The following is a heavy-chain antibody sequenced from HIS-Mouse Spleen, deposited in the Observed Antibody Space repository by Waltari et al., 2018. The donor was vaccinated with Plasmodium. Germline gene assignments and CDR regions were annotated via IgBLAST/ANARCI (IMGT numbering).Heavy chain of an antibody. J-gene: IGHJ4*02. CDR2: SNHSGST. D-gene: IGHD2-21*02. Sequence: QVQLQQWGAGLLKPSETLSLTCAVYGGSFSGYYWSWIRQPPGKGLEWIEESNHSGSTTYNPSLKSRGTISVDTSKNQFYLKLSSVTAADTAVYYCARGRRIVVVTAPRGFFDYWGQGTLVTVSS. V-gene: IGHV4-34*01. CDR1: GGSFSGYY. CDR3: ARGRRIVVVTAPRGFFDY.